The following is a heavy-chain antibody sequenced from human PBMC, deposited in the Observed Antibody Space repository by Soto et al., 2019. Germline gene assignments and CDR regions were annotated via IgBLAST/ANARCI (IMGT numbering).Heavy chain of an antibody. CDR1: GGSISDYY. J-gene: IGHJ4*02. CDR2: SAYGGIT. Sequence: SDTLSLTFSVSGGSISDYYWSWIRQSPEKGLEYISYSAYGGITNFKVALNGLVTMSIDTSKKQFSLKATSLTAADTAVYYCARARNETYIMGGFDSWGPGTLVTXSS. CDR3: ARARNETYIMGGFDS. V-gene: IGHV4-59*01. D-gene: IGHD3-16*01.